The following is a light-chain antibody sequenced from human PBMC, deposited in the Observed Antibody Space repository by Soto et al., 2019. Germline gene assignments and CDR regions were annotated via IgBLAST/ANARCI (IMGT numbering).Light chain of an antibody. CDR2: DAS. J-gene: IGKJ1*01. CDR3: QQYNSYPWT. CDR1: QSISSW. Sequence: DIQMTQSPSTLSASVGDRVTITCRASQSISSWLAWYQQKAGKAPKLLIYDASSLESGVPSRFSGSGSGTEFTLTTSSLQPDDVATYYCQQYNSYPWTFGQGTKVEIK. V-gene: IGKV1-5*01.